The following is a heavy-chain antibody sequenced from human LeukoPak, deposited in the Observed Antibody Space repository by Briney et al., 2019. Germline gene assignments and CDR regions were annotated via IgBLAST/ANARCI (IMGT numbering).Heavy chain of an antibody. CDR2: VNSDGSGT. D-gene: IGHD7-27*01. Sequence: GGSLRLSCAASGFSFSSNWMHWVRQAPGKGLVWVSRVNSDGSGTSYADSVKGRITISRDNAKNTLYLQMNSLRAEDTAVYYCATSLGPLTDYWGQGTLVTVSS. V-gene: IGHV3-74*01. J-gene: IGHJ4*02. CDR1: GFSFSSNW. CDR3: ATSLGPLTDY.